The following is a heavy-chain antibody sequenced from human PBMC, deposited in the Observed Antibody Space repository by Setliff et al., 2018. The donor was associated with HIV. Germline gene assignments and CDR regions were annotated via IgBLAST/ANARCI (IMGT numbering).Heavy chain of an antibody. D-gene: IGHD6-13*01. CDR2: INHSGNT. J-gene: IGHJ6*03. Sequence: PSETLSLTCAVYGGSFNGYSWTWIRQPPGKGLEWIGEINHSGNTKYNPSLKSRVTISVDTSRNQFSLRLRSVTAADTAVYYCARVSCSSWYSIPRYYYYSMDVWGNGTTVTVSS. CDR3: ARVSCSSWYSIPRYYYYSMDV. CDR1: GGSFNGYS. V-gene: IGHV4-34*01.